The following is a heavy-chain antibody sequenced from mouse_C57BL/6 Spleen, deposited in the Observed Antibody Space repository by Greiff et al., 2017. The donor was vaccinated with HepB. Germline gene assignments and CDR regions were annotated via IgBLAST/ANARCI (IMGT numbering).Heavy chain of an antibody. J-gene: IGHJ2*01. V-gene: IGHV1-7*01. CDR1: GYTFTSYW. D-gene: IGHD1-1*01. CDR2: INPSSGYT. Sequence: VQLQQSGAELAKPGASVKLSCKASGYTFTSYWMHWVKQRPGQGLEWIGYINPSSGYTKYNQKFKDKATLTADKSSSTAYLQLSSLTYEDAAVYYCARRDYGSSYDCDYWGQGTTRTVSS. CDR3: ARRDYGSSYDCDY.